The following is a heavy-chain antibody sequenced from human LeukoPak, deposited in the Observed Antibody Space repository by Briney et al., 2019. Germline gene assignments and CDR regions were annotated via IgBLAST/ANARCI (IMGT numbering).Heavy chain of an antibody. J-gene: IGHJ6*02. CDR1: GGSISSYY. CDR2: IYTSGST. CDR3: ARDGRPIAAAGHYYYGMDA. D-gene: IGHD6-13*01. V-gene: IGHV4-4*07. Sequence: PSETLSLTCTVSGGSISSYYWSWIRQPAGKGLEWIGRIYTSGSTNYSPSLKSRVTMSVDTSKNQFSLKLSSVTAADTAVYYCARDGRPIAAAGHYYYGMDAWGQGTTVTVSS.